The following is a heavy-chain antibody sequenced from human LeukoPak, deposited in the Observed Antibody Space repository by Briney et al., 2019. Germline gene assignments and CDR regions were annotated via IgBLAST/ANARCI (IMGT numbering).Heavy chain of an antibody. CDR2: IRYDGSNK. Sequence: PGGSLRRSCAASGFTFSSYGMHWVRQAPGKGLEWVAFIRYDGSNKYYADSVKGRFTISRDNSKNTLYLQMNSLRAEDTAVYYCAKDPSFRPGYFDYWGQGTLVTVSS. CDR3: AKDPSFRPGYFDY. V-gene: IGHV3-30*02. J-gene: IGHJ4*02. CDR1: GFTFSSYG.